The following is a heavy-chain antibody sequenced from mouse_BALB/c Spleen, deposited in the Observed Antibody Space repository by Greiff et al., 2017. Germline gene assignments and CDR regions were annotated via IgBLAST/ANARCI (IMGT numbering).Heavy chain of an antibody. V-gene: IGHV1-80*01. J-gene: IGHJ3*01. CDR3: ARADYYGPFAY. Sequence: QVQLKESGAELVRPGSSVKISCKASGYAFSSYWMNWVKQRPGQGLEWIGQIYPGDGDTNYNGKFKGKATLTADKSSSTAYMQLSSLTSEDSAVYFCARADYYGPFAYWGQGTLVTVSA. CDR1: GYAFSSYW. CDR2: IYPGDGDT. D-gene: IGHD1-2*01.